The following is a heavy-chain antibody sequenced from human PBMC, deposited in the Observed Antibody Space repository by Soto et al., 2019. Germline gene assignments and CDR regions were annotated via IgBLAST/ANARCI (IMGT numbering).Heavy chain of an antibody. J-gene: IGHJ4*02. CDR3: ARDSCSSTSCSFDY. CDR1: GFTFSSYW. Sequence: GESLKISCAASGFTFSSYWMSWVRQAPGKGLEWVANIKQDGSEKYYVDSVKGRFTISRDNAKNSLYLQMNSLRAEDTAVYYCARDSCSSTSCSFDYWGQGTLVTVSS. D-gene: IGHD2-2*01. V-gene: IGHV3-7*03. CDR2: IKQDGSEK.